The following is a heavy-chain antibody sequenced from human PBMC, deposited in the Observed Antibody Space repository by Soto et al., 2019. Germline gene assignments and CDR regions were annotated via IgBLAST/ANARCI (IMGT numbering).Heavy chain of an antibody. CDR2: IYYSGST. J-gene: IGHJ6*02. D-gene: IGHD3-3*01. V-gene: IGHV4-59*01. CDR1: GGSISSYY. CDR3: ARVWGGLVGTTIFGAYGMDV. Sequence: SETLSLTCTVSGGSISSYYWSWIRQPPGKGLEWIGYIYYSGSTNYNPSLKSRVTISVDTSKNQFSLKLSSVTAADTAVDYCARVWGGLVGTTIFGAYGMDVWGQGTTVTVSS.